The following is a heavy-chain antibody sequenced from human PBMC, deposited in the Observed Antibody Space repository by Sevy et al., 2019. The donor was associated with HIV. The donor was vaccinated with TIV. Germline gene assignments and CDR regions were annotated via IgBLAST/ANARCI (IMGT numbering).Heavy chain of an antibody. J-gene: IGHJ5*02. Sequence: ASVKVSCKASGYTFTSYDINWVRQATGQGLEWMGWMNPNSGNTCYAQKFQGRVTMTRNTSISTAYMELSSLRSGDTAVYYCARASYYYDSSGPCPFDPWGQGTLVTVSS. V-gene: IGHV1-8*01. D-gene: IGHD3-22*01. CDR2: MNPNSGNT. CDR3: ARASYYYDSSGPCPFDP. CDR1: GYTFTSYD.